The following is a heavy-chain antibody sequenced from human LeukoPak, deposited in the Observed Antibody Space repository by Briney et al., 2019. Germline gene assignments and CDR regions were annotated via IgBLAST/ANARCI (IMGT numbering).Heavy chain of an antibody. CDR1: GYTFTPSF. CDR2: INPNSGGT. CDR3: EISMATAMDHDY. J-gene: IGHJ4*02. D-gene: IGHD5-18*01. V-gene: IGHV1-2*06. Sequence: ASVKVSCKASGYTFTPSFIHGVRQAPGQGLEWMGRINPNSGGTNYPQNSQGKVTLTRDTSIRTAYFELSRLTSDDTAVYYCEISMATAMDHDYWGQGTMVTVSS.